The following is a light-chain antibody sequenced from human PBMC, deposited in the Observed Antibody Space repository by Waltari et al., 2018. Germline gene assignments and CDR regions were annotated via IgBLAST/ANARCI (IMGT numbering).Light chain of an antibody. CDR2: VNSDGSH. J-gene: IGLJ3*02. CDR3: QTGGHGTWV. CDR1: SGHSSNI. V-gene: IGLV4-69*01. Sequence: QLVLTQSPSASASLGASVKLTCTLSSGHSSNIVAWLQQQPEKGPRFLVKVNSDGSHSKGDAMPGRFSGSSSGAERYLTISSVQSEDEADYYCQTGGHGTWVFGGGTKLTVL.